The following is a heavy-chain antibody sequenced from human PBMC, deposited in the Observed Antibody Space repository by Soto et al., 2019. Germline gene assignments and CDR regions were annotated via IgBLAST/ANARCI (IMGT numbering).Heavy chain of an antibody. CDR2: IYYSGST. V-gene: IGHV4-59*01. D-gene: IGHD6-13*01. Sequence: TSETLSLTCTVSGDSISSYYWSWIRQPPGKGLEWIGYIYYSGSTNYNPSLKSRVTISVDTSKNQFSLKLSSVTAADTAVYYCARAPKSGYSSSWLSPWGQGTLVTVSS. J-gene: IGHJ4*02. CDR1: GDSISSYY. CDR3: ARAPKSGYSSSWLSP.